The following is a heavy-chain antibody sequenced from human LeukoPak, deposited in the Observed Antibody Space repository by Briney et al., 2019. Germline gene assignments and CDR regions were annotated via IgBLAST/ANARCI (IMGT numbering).Heavy chain of an antibody. V-gene: IGHV3-53*05. J-gene: IGHJ4*02. CDR3: ASLQIDILTGYPFDY. Sequence: PGGSLRLSCAATGLSVSSNFMSWVRQAPGKGLEWVSVIYGGGSTYYADSVKGRFTISRDNSKNTLYLQMNSLRAEDTAVYYCASLQIDILTGYPFDYWGQGTLVTVSS. CDR1: GLSVSSNF. D-gene: IGHD3-9*01. CDR2: IYGGGST.